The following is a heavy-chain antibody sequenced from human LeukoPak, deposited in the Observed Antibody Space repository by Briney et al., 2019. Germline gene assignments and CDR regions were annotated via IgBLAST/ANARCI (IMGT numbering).Heavy chain of an antibody. Sequence: ASVKVSCKASGYTFTGYYMHWVRQAPGQGLEWMGWINPNSGGTNYAQKFQGRVTMTRDTSISTAYMELSRLRSDDTAVYYCARLYYYDSSGEFDYWGQGTLVTVSS. J-gene: IGHJ4*02. D-gene: IGHD3-22*01. V-gene: IGHV1-2*02. CDR2: INPNSGGT. CDR1: GYTFTGYY. CDR3: ARLYYYDSSGEFDY.